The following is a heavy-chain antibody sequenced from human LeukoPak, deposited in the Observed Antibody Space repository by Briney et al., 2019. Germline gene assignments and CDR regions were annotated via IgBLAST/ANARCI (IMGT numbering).Heavy chain of an antibody. J-gene: IGHJ3*02. CDR1: GFTVSSCY. D-gene: IGHD1-26*01. CDR2: ISSGGST. V-gene: IGHV3-66*01. Sequence: PGRSLRLSCAASGFTVSSCYMSWVRPAPGKGLEWVSVISSGGSTFYADSVKGRFTITRDNSKNTLSLQMNSLRAEDTAVYYCARDLKGVVGATNVGDAFDIWGQGTMVTVSS. CDR3: ARDLKGVVGATNVGDAFDI.